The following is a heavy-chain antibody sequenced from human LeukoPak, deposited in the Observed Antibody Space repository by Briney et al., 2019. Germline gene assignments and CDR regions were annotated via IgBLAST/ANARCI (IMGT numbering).Heavy chain of an antibody. Sequence: PGGSLRLSCAASGFTFSSDAMHWVRQAPGKGLEWVAVISFDGSNKYYADSVKGRFTISRDNAKSSLYLQMNSLRAEDTAVYYCARDPYSGSYGADYYYYMDVWGKGTTVTISS. D-gene: IGHD1-26*01. V-gene: IGHV3-30*14. CDR2: ISFDGSNK. CDR1: GFTFSSDA. J-gene: IGHJ6*03. CDR3: ARDPYSGSYGADYYYYMDV.